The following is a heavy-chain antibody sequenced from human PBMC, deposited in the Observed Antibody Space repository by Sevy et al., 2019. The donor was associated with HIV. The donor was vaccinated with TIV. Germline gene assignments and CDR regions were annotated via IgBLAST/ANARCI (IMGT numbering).Heavy chain of an antibody. CDR2: FDPQDDEA. V-gene: IGHV1-24*01. CDR1: GYTLTKLS. J-gene: IGHJ5*02. Sequence: ASVKVSCKVSGYTLTKLSMHWVRQAPGKGLEWMGYFDPQDDEALYSQKFQGRLTMTVDTSTDTAYMELGSLTSEETAVYSCATVGLRYYSGSRQYQGDWFDPWGQGTLVTVSS. D-gene: IGHD2-15*01. CDR3: ATVGLRYYSGSRQYQGDWFDP.